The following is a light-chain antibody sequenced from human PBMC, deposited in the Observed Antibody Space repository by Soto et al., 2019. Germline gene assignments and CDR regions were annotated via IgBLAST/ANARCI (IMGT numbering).Light chain of an antibody. V-gene: IGKV3-15*01. CDR1: QSVRSK. CDR3: QQYNNWPTWT. J-gene: IGKJ1*01. CDR2: GAS. Sequence: EIVMTQSPATLSVPPGERATLSCRASQSVRSKLAWYQQKPGQAPRLLIYGASTRATGIPARFSGSGSGTEFTLTISSLQSEDFAIYYCQQYNNWPTWTFGQGTKVEIK.